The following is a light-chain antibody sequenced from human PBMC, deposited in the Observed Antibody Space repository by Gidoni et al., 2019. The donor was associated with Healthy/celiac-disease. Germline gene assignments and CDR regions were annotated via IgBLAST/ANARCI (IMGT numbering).Light chain of an antibody. CDR2: DVS. J-gene: IGLJ1*01. Sequence: QSALTQPASASGSPGQSITISCTGTSSDVGGYNYVSWYQQHPGKAPKLMIYDVSNRPSGVSNRFSGSKSGNTASLTISGLQAEDEADYYCSAYTSSSTLEGYVFGTGTKVTVL. CDR3: SAYTSSSTLEGYV. V-gene: IGLV2-14*01. CDR1: SSDVGGYNY.